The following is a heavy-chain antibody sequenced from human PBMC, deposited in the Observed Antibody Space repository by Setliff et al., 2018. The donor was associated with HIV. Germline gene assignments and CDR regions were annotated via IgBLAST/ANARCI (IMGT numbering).Heavy chain of an antibody. V-gene: IGHV3-21*01. CDR3: ARGKLRGYYDSRGPLDC. D-gene: IGHD3-22*01. Sequence: PGGSLRLSCAVSGFTFSSYSMNWVRQAPGKGLEWVSSISSSSDYIYYADSVEGRFIISRDNAKNSLYLQMNSLRAEDTAVYYCARGKLRGYYDSRGPLDCWGQGTLVTVSS. CDR2: ISSSSDYI. CDR1: GFTFSSYS. J-gene: IGHJ4*02.